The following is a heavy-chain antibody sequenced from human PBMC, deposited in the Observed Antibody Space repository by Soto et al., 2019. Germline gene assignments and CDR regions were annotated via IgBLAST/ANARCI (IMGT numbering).Heavy chain of an antibody. CDR2: IYYSGST. J-gene: IGHJ6*02. Sequence: SETLSLTCTVSGGSISSGDYYWSWIRQPPGKGLEWIGYIYYSGSTYYNPPLKSRVTISVDTSKNQFSLKLSSVTAADTAVYYCARLVRVPHYYYYGMDVWGQGTTVTVSS. D-gene: IGHD2-2*01. V-gene: IGHV4-30-4*01. CDR3: ARLVRVPHYYYYGMDV. CDR1: GGSISSGDYY.